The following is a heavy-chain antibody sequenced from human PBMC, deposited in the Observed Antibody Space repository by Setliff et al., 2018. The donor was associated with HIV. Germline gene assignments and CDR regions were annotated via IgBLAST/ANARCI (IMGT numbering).Heavy chain of an antibody. D-gene: IGHD6-19*01. J-gene: IGHJ4*02. CDR3: ALAGRAVYY. Sequence: LRLSFAASGFTFSPSEMNWVRQDPGQGLAWISYISSSSSTMFYADSVKGRFTISRDNAKNSLYLQMNSLRAEDTAVYYCALAGRAVYYWGQGTLVTVSS. CDR1: GFTFSPSE. V-gene: IGHV3-48*03. CDR2: ISSSSSTM.